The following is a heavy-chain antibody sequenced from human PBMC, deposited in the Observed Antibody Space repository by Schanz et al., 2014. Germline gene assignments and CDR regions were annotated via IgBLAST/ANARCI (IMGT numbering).Heavy chain of an antibody. V-gene: IGHV3-23*01. J-gene: IGHJ2*01. D-gene: IGHD1-26*01. Sequence: EVQLLESGGGLVQPGGSLRLSCAASGFTFSSYAMSWVRQAPGKGLEWVSALSEGGGGTHYADSVRGRFTMSRDNSKNTLYLQMNSLRAGDAAVYYCARNRGSGGQNWYFDLWGRGTLVTVSS. CDR3: ARNRGSGGQNWYFDL. CDR2: LSEGGGGT. CDR1: GFTFSSYA.